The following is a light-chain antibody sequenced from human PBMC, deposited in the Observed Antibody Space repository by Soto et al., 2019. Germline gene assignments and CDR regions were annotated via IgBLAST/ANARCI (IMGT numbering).Light chain of an antibody. J-gene: IGKJ3*01. V-gene: IGKV2-28*01. CDR1: QSLLHSNGYNY. CDR2: LGS. Sequence: DIVMTQSPLSLPVTPGEPASISCRSSQSLLHSNGYNYLDWYLQKPGQSPQLLIYLGSNRASGVPDRFSGSGSGTDVTLKITRVEAEDVEIYYCMQALQTPITFGPGTKVHIK. CDR3: MQALQTPIT.